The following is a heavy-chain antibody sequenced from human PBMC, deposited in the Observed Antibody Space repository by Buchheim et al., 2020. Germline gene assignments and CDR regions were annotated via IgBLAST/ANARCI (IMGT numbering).Heavy chain of an antibody. CDR3: ARDYYYDSSGYYRHYYMDV. CDR2: IKQDGSEK. V-gene: IGHV3-7*01. J-gene: IGHJ6*03. CDR1: GFTFSSYW. D-gene: IGHD3-22*01. Sequence: EVQLVESGGGLVQPGGSLRLSCAASGFTFSSYWMSWVRQAPGKGLEWVANIKQDGSEKYYVDSVKGRFTISRDNAKNSLSLKMNSLRAEDTAVYYCARDYYYDSSGYYRHYYMDVWGKGTT.